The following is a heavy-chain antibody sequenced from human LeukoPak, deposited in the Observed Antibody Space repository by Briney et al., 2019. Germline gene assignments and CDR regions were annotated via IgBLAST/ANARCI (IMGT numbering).Heavy chain of an antibody. J-gene: IGHJ4*02. V-gene: IGHV3-13*01. CDR2: IGIAGDT. CDR1: GFTFSSYD. Sequence: GGSLRLSCAASGFTFSSYDMHWVRQATGKGLEWVSAIGIAGDTYYPDSVKGRFTISRDNSKNTLYLQMNSLRAEDTAVYYCIPPAATERYFDYWGQGTLVTVSS. D-gene: IGHD2-2*01. CDR3: IPPAATERYFDY.